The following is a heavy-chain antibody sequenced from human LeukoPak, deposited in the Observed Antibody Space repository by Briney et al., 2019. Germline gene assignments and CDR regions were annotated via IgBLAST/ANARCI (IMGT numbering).Heavy chain of an antibody. CDR1: GFTFSDYY. Sequence: GGSLRLSCAASGFTFSDYYMSWIRQAPGKGLEWVSYISSSGSTIYYADSVKGRFTISRDNSKNTLYLQMNSLRAEDTAVYYCAKDQGPIVVVPTAIDGWGQGTLVTVSS. D-gene: IGHD2-2*01. CDR3: AKDQGPIVVVPTAIDG. CDR2: ISSSGSTI. V-gene: IGHV3-11*04. J-gene: IGHJ5*02.